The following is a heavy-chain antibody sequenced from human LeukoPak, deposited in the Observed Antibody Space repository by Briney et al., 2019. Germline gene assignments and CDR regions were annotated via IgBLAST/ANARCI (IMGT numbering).Heavy chain of an antibody. V-gene: IGHV4-34*01. D-gene: IGHD3-22*01. CDR1: GGSFSGYY. CDR2: INHSGST. J-gene: IGHJ4*02. Sequence: PSETLSLTCAVYGGSFSGYYWSWIRQPPGKGLEWIGEINHSGSTNYNPSLKSRVTISVDTSKNQFSLKLSSVTAADTAVYYCASRPNYYDSSGYTHFDYWGQGTLVTVSS. CDR3: ASRPNYYDSSGYTHFDY.